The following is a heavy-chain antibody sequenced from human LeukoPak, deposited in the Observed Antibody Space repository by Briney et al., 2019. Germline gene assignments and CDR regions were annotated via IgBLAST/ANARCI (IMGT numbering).Heavy chain of an antibody. V-gene: IGHV3-23*01. J-gene: IGHJ4*02. Sequence: GGSLRLSCTASGFIFSSYSMSWVRQAPGKGLEWFATITGSAVVTKYADSVKGRFTIPRDNSKDTLYLHMHRLRAEDTAFYYCAKSQAFYGDYEFDYWGQGTLVTVSS. CDR3: AKSQAFYGDYEFDY. D-gene: IGHD4-17*01. CDR1: GFIFSSYS. CDR2: ITGSAVVT.